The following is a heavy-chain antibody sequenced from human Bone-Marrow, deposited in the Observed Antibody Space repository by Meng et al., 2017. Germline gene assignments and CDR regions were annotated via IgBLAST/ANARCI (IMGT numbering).Heavy chain of an antibody. D-gene: IGHD3-10*01. CDR3: DC. V-gene: IGHV1-2*05. CDR1: GYTCPDYW. CDR2: INPKSGDT. Sequence: QVQRVQSGAEVKKPGASVKGCCKASGYTCPDYWLHWVRRAPRQGLEWIGRINPKSGDTHYAQRFQDRLTITGDTAVYYWARSIKTHKYERELLRGHDCWGQGTLVTFSS. J-gene: IGHJ4*02.